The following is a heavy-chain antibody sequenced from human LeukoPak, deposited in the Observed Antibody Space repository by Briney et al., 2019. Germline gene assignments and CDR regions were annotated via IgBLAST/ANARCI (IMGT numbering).Heavy chain of an antibody. Sequence: PGGSLRLSCAASGFTFSSYAMSWVRQAPGKGLGWVSAISGSGGSTYYADSVKGRFTISRDNSKNTLYLQMNSLRAEDTAVYYCAKPEYYYDSSGYYYFDYWGQGTLVTVSS. CDR2: ISGSGGST. D-gene: IGHD3-22*01. CDR3: AKPEYYYDSSGYYYFDY. V-gene: IGHV3-23*01. J-gene: IGHJ4*02. CDR1: GFTFSSYA.